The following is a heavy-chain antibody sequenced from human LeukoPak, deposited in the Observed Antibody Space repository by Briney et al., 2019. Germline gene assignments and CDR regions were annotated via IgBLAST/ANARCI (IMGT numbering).Heavy chain of an antibody. CDR2: IYYSGST. D-gene: IGHD3-9*01. CDR1: GGSVSSSIYY. Sequence: SSETLSLTCTVSGGSVSSSIYYWGWSRQPPGKGLEWIGSIYYSGSTSYNPSLKSRVTISVDTSKNQFSLKLTSVTAADTAVYYCASRNDILTGYVFDFWGQGTLVTVSS. CDR3: ASRNDILTGYVFDF. J-gene: IGHJ4*02. V-gene: IGHV4-39*01.